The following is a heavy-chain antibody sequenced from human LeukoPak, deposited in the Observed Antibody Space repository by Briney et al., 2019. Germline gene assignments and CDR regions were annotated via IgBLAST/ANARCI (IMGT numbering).Heavy chain of an antibody. Sequence: ASVKVSCTASGYTFTSYAMHWVRQAPGQRLEWMGWINAGNGNTKYSQKFQGRVTITRDTSASTAYMELSSLRSEDTAVYYCARVDYYDSSGYYATLAFDIWGQGTMVTVSS. J-gene: IGHJ3*02. CDR3: ARVDYYDSSGYYATLAFDI. D-gene: IGHD3-22*01. V-gene: IGHV1-3*01. CDR1: GYTFTSYA. CDR2: INAGNGNT.